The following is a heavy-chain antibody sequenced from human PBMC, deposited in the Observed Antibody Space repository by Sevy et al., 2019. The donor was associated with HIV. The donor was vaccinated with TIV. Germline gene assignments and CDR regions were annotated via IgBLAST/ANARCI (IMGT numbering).Heavy chain of an antibody. D-gene: IGHD3-10*01. Sequence: ASVKVSCKASGYTFSNYYMHWVRQAPGQGLEWMGIINPSGGSTSYAQKFQGRVTMTRHTSTSTVYMELSSLRSEDTAVYYCARDFVVRGVGGFDYWGQGTLVTVSS. V-gene: IGHV1-46*01. CDR1: GYTFSNYY. J-gene: IGHJ4*02. CDR3: ARDFVVRGVGGFDY. CDR2: INPSGGST.